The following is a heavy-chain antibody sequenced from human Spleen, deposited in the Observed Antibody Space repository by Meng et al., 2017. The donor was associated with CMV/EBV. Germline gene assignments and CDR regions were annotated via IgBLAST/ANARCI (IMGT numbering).Heavy chain of an antibody. CDR2: ISAYNGNT. CDR1: GYIFSDFG. D-gene: IGHD5-12*01. J-gene: IGHJ6*02. V-gene: IGHV1-18*01. CDR3: AREGALVATTLESYYGMDV. Sequence: ASVKVSCKASGYIFSDFGISWVRQAPGQGLEWMGWISAYNGNTNYAQKLQGRVTMTTDTSTSTAYMELRSLRSDDTAVYYCAREGALVATTLESYYGMDVWGQGTTVTVSS.